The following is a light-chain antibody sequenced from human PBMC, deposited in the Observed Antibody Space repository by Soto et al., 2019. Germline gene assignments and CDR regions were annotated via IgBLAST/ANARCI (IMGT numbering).Light chain of an antibody. V-gene: IGKV3-15*01. Sequence: EIVMTQSPATLSVSPGERATLSCRASQSVTSNLAWYQQIPGQAPRLLIYGASTRATGVPARFSGSWSGTEFTLTISSLQSEDFAVYYCQHHNNWPYTFGQGTKLEIK. CDR3: QHHNNWPYT. CDR2: GAS. CDR1: QSVTSN. J-gene: IGKJ2*01.